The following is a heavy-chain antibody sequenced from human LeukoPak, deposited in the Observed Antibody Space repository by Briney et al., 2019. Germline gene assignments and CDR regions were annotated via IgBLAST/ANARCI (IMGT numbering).Heavy chain of an antibody. CDR3: AKDPPY. CDR1: GFTISGYW. CDR2: ISGDGSIT. Sequence: PGGSLRLSCAASGFTISGYWMHWVRQAPGKGLVWVSRISGDGSITAYADSVKGRFTISRDNAKNTLYLQMNSLRAEDTAVYYCAKDPPYWGQGTLVTVSS. V-gene: IGHV3-74*01. J-gene: IGHJ4*02. D-gene: IGHD2-15*01.